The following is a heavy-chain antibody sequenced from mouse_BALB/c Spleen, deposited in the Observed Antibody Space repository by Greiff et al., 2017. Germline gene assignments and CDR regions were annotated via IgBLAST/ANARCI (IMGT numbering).Heavy chain of an antibody. V-gene: IGHV1-15*01. CDR1: GYTFTDYE. J-gene: IGHJ2*01. D-gene: IGHD1-1*01. CDR3: TRRGYYGSSYYFDD. CDR2: IDPETGGT. Sequence: QVQLQQSGAELVRPGASVTLSCKASGYTFTDYEMHWVKQTPVHGLEWIGAIDPETGGTAYNQKFKGKATLTADKSSSTAYMELRSLTSEDSAVYYCTRRGYYGSSYYFDDWGQGTTLTVSS.